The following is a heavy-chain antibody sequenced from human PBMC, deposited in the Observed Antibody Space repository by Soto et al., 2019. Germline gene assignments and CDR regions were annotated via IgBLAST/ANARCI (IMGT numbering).Heavy chain of an antibody. CDR1: GFTFSSYD. D-gene: IGHD3-22*01. CDR2: IGTAGDT. V-gene: IGHV3-13*01. CDR3: ARAQGTRRDSSGYSNDAFDI. J-gene: IGHJ3*02. Sequence: GGSLRLSCAASGFTFSSYDMQWVRQATGKGLEWVSAIGTAGDTYYPGSVKGRFTISRENAKNSLYLQMNSLRAGDTAVYYCARAQGTRRDSSGYSNDAFDIWGQGTMVTVSS.